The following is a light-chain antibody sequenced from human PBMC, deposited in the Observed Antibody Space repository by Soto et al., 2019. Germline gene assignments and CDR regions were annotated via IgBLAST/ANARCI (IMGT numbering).Light chain of an antibody. CDR1: QTISSNS. CDR3: QHYGTSLA. CDR2: SAY. J-gene: IGKJ4*01. Sequence: EIVLTQSPGTLSLSPGERATLSCRASQTISSNSLAWYQQKPGQAPRLFIYSAYSRTGGVPDRFSGSGSGTDFTLSITRLEPEDFAVYYCQHYGTSLAFGGGTNVEIK. V-gene: IGKV3-20*01.